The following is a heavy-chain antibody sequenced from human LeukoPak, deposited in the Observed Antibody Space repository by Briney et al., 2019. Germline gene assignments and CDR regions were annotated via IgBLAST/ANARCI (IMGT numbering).Heavy chain of an antibody. CDR1: GGSICSYY. Sequence: SETLSLTCTVSGGSICSYYWSWIRQPAGKGLEWIGRIYTSGSTNYNPSLKSRVTMSVDTSKNQFSLKLSSVTAADTAVYYCARGVEDIVVVPGNWFDPWGQGTLVTVSS. CDR2: IYTSGST. CDR3: ARGVEDIVVVPGNWFDP. V-gene: IGHV4-4*07. D-gene: IGHD2-2*01. J-gene: IGHJ5*02.